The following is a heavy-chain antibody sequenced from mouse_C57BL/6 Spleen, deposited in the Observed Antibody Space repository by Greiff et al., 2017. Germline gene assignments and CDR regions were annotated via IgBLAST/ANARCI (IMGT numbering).Heavy chain of an antibody. CDR2: IYPGRGNT. Sequence: QVQLQQSGPELVKPGASVKISCKASGYSFTSYYIHWVKQRPGQGLEWIGWIYPGRGNTKYNEKFKGKATLTADTSSSTAYMQLSSLTSEDSAVYCCASSYYGKYYAMDYWGQGTSVTVSS. D-gene: IGHD2-10*01. J-gene: IGHJ4*01. V-gene: IGHV1-66*01. CDR3: ASSYYGKYYAMDY. CDR1: GYSFTSYY.